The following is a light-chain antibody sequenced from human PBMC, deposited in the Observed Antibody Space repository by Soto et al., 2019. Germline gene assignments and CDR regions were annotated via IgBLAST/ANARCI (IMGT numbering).Light chain of an antibody. CDR3: KQYGASPRT. CDR2: GSS. J-gene: IGKJ1*01. V-gene: IGKV3-20*01. Sequence: DIVMTQSPGTLSLSPGERATLSCRASQTISSNNLAWYQQKPGQSPRLLIYGSSSRATGIPDRFSGRGSGTDFTLTISRLEPEDFAVYYCKQYGASPRTFGQGTKVEI. CDR1: QTISSNN.